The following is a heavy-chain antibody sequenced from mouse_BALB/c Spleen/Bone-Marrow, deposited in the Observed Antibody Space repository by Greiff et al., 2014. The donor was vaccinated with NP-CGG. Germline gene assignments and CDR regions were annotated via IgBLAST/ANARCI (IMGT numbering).Heavy chain of an antibody. D-gene: IGHD2-1*01. J-gene: IGHJ3*01. V-gene: IGHV14-3*02. CDR1: GFNIKDSY. Sequence: EVQLQQSGAELVKPGASVKLSCTASGFNIKDSYLHWVKQRPEQGLDWIGRIDPAKGITNYDPKFQGKATITADTSSNTAYLQLSSLTSEDTAVYFCARNYPFAYWGQGTLVTVSA. CDR3: ARNYPFAY. CDR2: IDPAKGIT.